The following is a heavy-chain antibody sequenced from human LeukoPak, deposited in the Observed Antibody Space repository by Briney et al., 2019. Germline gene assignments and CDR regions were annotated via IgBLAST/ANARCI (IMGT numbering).Heavy chain of an antibody. CDR1: GFTFSSYA. D-gene: IGHD2-15*01. Sequence: PGGSLRLSCAASGFTFSSYAMHWVRQAPGKGLEWVSGISWNSGSIGYADSVKGRFTISRDNAKNSLYLQMNSLRAEDTALYYCAKAGYLHQVAAYPGGWGQGTLVTVSS. CDR3: AKAGYLHQVAAYPGG. CDR2: ISWNSGSI. V-gene: IGHV3-9*01. J-gene: IGHJ4*02.